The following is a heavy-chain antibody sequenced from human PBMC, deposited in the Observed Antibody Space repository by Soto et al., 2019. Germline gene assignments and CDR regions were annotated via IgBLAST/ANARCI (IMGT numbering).Heavy chain of an antibody. CDR3: AYPSYGSGTYY. CDR2: INADNGNT. D-gene: IGHD3-10*01. Sequence: QVQLVQSGAEVKKPGASVKVSCKASGYTFSNYALHWVRQAPGQRLEWMGWINADNGNTKYSQKFQGRVTFTRDTAARTAYMDLSSLRYEDTAVYYCAYPSYGSGTYYWGQGTLVTVSS. CDR1: GYTFSNYA. J-gene: IGHJ4*02. V-gene: IGHV1-3*01.